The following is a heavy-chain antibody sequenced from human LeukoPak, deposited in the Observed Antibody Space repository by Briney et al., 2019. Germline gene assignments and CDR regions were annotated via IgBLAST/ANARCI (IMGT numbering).Heavy chain of an antibody. Sequence: SETLSLTCTVSGGSISTSSYSWSWIRQPPGKGLEWIGEINHKGGTNYNPSLKSRVTISVDTSKNQFSLNLTSLTAADTAVYYCARGLTLDSGWYRGWFDPWGQGTPVTVSS. J-gene: IGHJ5*02. D-gene: IGHD6-19*01. V-gene: IGHV4-39*07. CDR3: ARGLTLDSGWYRGWFDP. CDR1: GGSISTSSYS. CDR2: INHKGGT.